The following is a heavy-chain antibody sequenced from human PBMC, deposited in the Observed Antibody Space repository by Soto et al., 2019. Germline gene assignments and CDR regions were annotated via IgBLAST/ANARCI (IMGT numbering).Heavy chain of an antibody. Sequence: GGSLRLSCAASGFTFSSYDMHWVRQATGKGLEWVSAIGTAGDTYYPGSVKGRFTISREKAKNSLYLQMNSLRAEDTAVYYCARRGWNTSFYYYYGMDVWGQGTTVTVSS. CDR2: IGTAGDT. CDR3: ARRGWNTSFYYYYGMDV. J-gene: IGHJ6*02. CDR1: GFTFSSYD. D-gene: IGHD2-2*01. V-gene: IGHV3-13*01.